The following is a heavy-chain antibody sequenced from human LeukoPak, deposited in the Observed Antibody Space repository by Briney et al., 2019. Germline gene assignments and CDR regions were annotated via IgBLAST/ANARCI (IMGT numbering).Heavy chain of an antibody. CDR2: ISYDGSNK. CDR3: AKNELLWFGEFDAFDI. CDR1: GFTFSSYA. V-gene: IGHV3-30*18. Sequence: PGGSLRLSCTASGFTFSSYAMHWVRRAPGKGLDWVAVISYDGSNKYYVDSVKGRFTISRDNSKNMLYLQTNSLRAEDTAVYYCAKNELLWFGEFDAFDIWGQGTMVTVSS. J-gene: IGHJ3*02. D-gene: IGHD3-10*01.